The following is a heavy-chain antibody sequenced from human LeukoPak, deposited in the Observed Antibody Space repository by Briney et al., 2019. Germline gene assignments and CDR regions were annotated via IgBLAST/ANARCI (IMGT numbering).Heavy chain of an antibody. Sequence: PSETLSLTCAVYGGTFSGYYWSWIRQPPGKGLEWIGVINHSGSNNFKPSLKSRVTISVDTSNNQFSLRLSSVTAADTAVYCCTRVLYSSSSSGASGYWYFDLWGRGTLVTVSS. V-gene: IGHV4-34*01. CDR1: GGTFSGYY. J-gene: IGHJ2*01. CDR2: INHSGSN. CDR3: TRVLYSSSSSGASGYWYFDL. D-gene: IGHD6-6*01.